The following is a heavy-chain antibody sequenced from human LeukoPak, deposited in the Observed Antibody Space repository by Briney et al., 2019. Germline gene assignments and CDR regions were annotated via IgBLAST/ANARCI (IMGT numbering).Heavy chain of an antibody. D-gene: IGHD5-18*01. V-gene: IGHV4-39*07. CDR1: GGSISSSSYY. CDR2: IYYTGSN. Sequence: SETLSLTCIVSGGSISSSSYYWAWIRQPPGKGLEWIGTIYYTGSNYYNPSLKSRVTISVDTSKNQFSLKLSSVTAADTAVYYCARVADTAMVYFDYWGQGTLVTVSS. CDR3: ARVADTAMVYFDY. J-gene: IGHJ4*02.